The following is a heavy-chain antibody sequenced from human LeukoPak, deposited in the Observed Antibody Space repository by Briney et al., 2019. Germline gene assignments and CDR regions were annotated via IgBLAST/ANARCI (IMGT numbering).Heavy chain of an antibody. CDR3: AKDYNNGFDY. CDR2: IRYDGSTK. V-gene: IGHV3-30*02. CDR1: GFSFSGYG. J-gene: IGHJ4*02. Sequence: GGSLRLPCAASGFSFSGYGMHWVRQAPGKGLEWVTFIRYDGSTKSYADSVKGRFTIVRDNSKNTLYLQMNSLRAEDTAVYFCAKDYNNGFDYWGQGALVTVSS. D-gene: IGHD1-14*01.